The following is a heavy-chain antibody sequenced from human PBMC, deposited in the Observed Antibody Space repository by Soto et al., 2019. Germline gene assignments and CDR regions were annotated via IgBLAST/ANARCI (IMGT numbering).Heavy chain of an antibody. J-gene: IGHJ6*03. CDR1: GGSFSGYY. Sequence: QVQLQQWGAGLLKPSETLSLTCAVYGGSFSGYYWSWIRQPPGKGLEWIGEINHSGSTNYNPSLKSRFTRSVANFKNPFSLKLSSVTAGDKAVYYCARLVYWVSRGSGIKRSHYYYYYMDVWGKGTTVTVSS. D-gene: IGHD3-10*01. V-gene: IGHV4-34*01. CDR2: INHSGST. CDR3: ARLVYWVSRGSGIKRSHYYYYYMDV.